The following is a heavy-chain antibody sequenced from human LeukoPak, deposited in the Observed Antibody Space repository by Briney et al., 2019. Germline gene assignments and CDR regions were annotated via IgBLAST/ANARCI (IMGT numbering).Heavy chain of an antibody. CDR2: ISPDGSTT. Sequence: GGSLRLSCAASGFTFSSHWMHWVREAPGKGLVWASVISPDGSTTNYAEPVKGRFTISRDNAKNTLYLQMNSLRAEDTAVYYCARPVGTTVSVDYWGQGTLVTVSS. CDR1: GFTFSSHW. D-gene: IGHD1-26*01. J-gene: IGHJ4*02. V-gene: IGHV3-74*01. CDR3: ARPVGTTVSVDY.